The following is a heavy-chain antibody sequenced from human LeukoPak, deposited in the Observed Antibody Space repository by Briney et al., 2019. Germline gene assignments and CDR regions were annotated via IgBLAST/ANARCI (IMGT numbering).Heavy chain of an antibody. CDR1: GFTFSDYY. CDR3: ARSRYYYDSSGYYYFDY. V-gene: IGHV3-11*04. Sequence: PGGSLRLSCAASGFTFSDYYTSWIRQAPGKGLEWVSYISSSGSTIYYADSVKGRFTISRDNAKNSLYLQMNSLRAEDTAVYYCARSRYYYDSSGYYYFDYWGQGTLVTVSS. J-gene: IGHJ4*02. CDR2: ISSSGSTI. D-gene: IGHD3-22*01.